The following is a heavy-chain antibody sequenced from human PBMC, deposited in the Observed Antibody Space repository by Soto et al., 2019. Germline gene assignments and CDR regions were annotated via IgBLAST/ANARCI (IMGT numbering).Heavy chain of an antibody. CDR3: AKDISYDSSGYYPY. D-gene: IGHD3-22*01. J-gene: IGHJ4*02. V-gene: IGHV1-69*06. CDR1: GGTFSSYA. CDR2: IIPIFGTA. Sequence: SVKVSCKASGGTFSSYAISWVRQAPGQGLEWMGGIIPIFGTANYAQKFQGRVTITADKSTSTAYMELSSLRAEDTAVYYCAKDISYDSSGYYPYWGQGTLVTVSS.